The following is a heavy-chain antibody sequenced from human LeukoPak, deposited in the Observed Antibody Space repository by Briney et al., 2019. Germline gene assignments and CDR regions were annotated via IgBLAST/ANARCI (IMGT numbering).Heavy chain of an antibody. CDR2: IYTSGST. J-gene: IGHJ4*02. CDR1: GGSISSGSYY. CDR3: ARDYYDSSGYYYYFDY. Sequence: SQTLSLTCTVSGGSISSGSYYWSWIRQPAGKGLEWIGRIYTSGSTNYNPSLKSRVTISVDTSKNQFSLKLSSVTAADTAAYYCARDYYDSSGYYYYFDYWGQGTLVTVSS. V-gene: IGHV4-61*02. D-gene: IGHD3-22*01.